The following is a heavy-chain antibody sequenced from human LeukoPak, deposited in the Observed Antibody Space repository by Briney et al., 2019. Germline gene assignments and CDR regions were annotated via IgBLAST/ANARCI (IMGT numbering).Heavy chain of an antibody. Sequence: PGGSLRLSCAASGFTFSSYGMHWVRQAPGKGLEWVAVIWYDGSNKYYADSVKGRFTISRDNSKNTLYLQMNSLRAEDTAVYYCVTGTRVSTLRGFLVDYFDNWGQGALVSVSS. CDR1: GFTFSSYG. CDR2: IWYDGSNK. CDR3: VTGTRVSTLRGFLVDYFDN. D-gene: IGHD3-3*01. J-gene: IGHJ4*02. V-gene: IGHV3-33*01.